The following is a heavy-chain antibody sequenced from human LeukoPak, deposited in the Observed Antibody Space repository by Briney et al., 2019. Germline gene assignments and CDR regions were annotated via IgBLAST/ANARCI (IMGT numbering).Heavy chain of an antibody. V-gene: IGHV1-69*05. CDR2: IIPIFGTA. Sequence: ASVKVSCKASGGTFSSYAISWVRPAPGQGLEWMGRIIPIFGTANYAQKFQGRVTITTDESTSTAYMELSSLRSEDTAVYYCATRSKTAMVSLGYWGQGTLVTVSS. J-gene: IGHJ4*02. CDR3: ATRSKTAMVSLGY. D-gene: IGHD5-18*01. CDR1: GGTFSSYA.